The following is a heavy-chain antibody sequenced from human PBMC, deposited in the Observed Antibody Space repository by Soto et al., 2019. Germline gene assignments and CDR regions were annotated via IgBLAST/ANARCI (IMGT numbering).Heavy chain of an antibody. CDR1: GGSISSYY. J-gene: IGHJ4*02. V-gene: IGHV4-59*01. D-gene: IGHD3-22*01. CDR2: IYYSGST. Sequence: QVQLQESGPGLVKPSETLSLTCTVSGGSISSYYWSWIRQPPGKGLEWIGYIYYSGSTNYNPSLKSRVTISVDTSKNQVSLKLSSVTAADPAVYYCARGTDSSGYYQNLDYWGQGTLVTVSS. CDR3: ARGTDSSGYYQNLDY.